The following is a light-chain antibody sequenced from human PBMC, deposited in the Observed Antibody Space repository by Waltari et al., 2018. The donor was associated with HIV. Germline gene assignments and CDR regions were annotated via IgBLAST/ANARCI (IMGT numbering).Light chain of an antibody. CDR1: SSNIGDNY. V-gene: IGLV1-47*01. Sequence: QSVLTQPPSTSGTPGQTVTIPCSGSSSNIGDNYVSWYQQLPGTAPKLLIYRNSQRPSGVRDRFSGSKSGTSASLAINDLRSEDEAEYHCVAWDDSLSGWVFGGGTNLTVL. J-gene: IGLJ3*02. CDR2: RNS. CDR3: VAWDDSLSGWV.